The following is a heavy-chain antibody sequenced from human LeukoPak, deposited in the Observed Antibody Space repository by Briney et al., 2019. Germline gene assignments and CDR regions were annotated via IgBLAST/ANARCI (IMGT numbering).Heavy chain of an antibody. D-gene: IGHD3-22*01. CDR3: ARGSGSSAYFWGPFDF. CDR2: MNHRGGT. CDR1: GGPFSGYY. V-gene: IGHV4-34*01. J-gene: IGHJ4*02. Sequence: PSETLSLTCAIDGGPFSGYYWNWIRQTPGKGLEWIGEMNHRGGTNYNPSLKSRIIMSLDISNSQFSLKMSSVTAADTSVYYCARGSGSSAYFWGPFDFWGQGTLVTVSS.